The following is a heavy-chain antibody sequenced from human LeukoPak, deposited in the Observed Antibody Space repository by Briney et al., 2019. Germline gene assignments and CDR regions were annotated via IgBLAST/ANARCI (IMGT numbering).Heavy chain of an antibody. J-gene: IGHJ3*02. Sequence: SETLSLTFTVSGGSISSGSYYWSWIRQPAGKGLEWIGRIYTSGSTNYNPSLKSRVTISVDTSKNQLSLKLSSVTAADTAVYYCARDAGWSGSDAFDIWGQGTMVTVSS. CDR2: IYTSGST. V-gene: IGHV4-61*02. D-gene: IGHD3-3*01. CDR1: GGSISSGSYY. CDR3: ARDAGWSGSDAFDI.